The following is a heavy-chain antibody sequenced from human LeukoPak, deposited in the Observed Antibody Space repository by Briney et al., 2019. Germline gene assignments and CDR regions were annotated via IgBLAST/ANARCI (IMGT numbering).Heavy chain of an antibody. CDR3: AKSSGYRYYYYYYMDV. CDR2: ISWDGGST. Sequence: PGGSLRLSCAASGFTFDDYAMHWVRQAPGEGLEWASLISWDGGSTYYADSVKGRFPISRDNSQNSLYLQMNSLRAEDTALYYCAKSSGYRYYYYYYMDVWGKGTTVTVSS. D-gene: IGHD3-3*01. J-gene: IGHJ6*03. V-gene: IGHV3-43D*03. CDR1: GFTFDDYA.